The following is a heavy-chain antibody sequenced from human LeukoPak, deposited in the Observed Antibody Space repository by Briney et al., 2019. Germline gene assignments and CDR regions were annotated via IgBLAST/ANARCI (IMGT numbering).Heavy chain of an antibody. V-gene: IGHV4-34*01. CDR2: INARGDT. CDR3: ARGQVPAARGYNWFDP. CDR1: GRSFNDHY. J-gene: IGHJ5*02. Sequence: SETLSLTCAVYGRSFNDHYWNWIRQPPGKGLEWIGEINARGDTNFNPSLKSRVSISVDTSKIQFSLTLRSTIAADTAVYYCARGQVPAARGYNWFDPWGQGTLVTVSS. D-gene: IGHD2-2*01.